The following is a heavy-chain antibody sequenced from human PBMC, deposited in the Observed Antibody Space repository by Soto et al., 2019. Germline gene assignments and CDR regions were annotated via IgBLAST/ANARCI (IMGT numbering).Heavy chain of an antibody. CDR2: MNPNSGNT. V-gene: IGHV1-8*01. D-gene: IGHD3-3*01. Sequence: VASVKVSCKASGYTFTSYDINWVRQATGQGLEWMGWMNPNSGNTGYAQKFQGRVTMTRNTSISTAYMELSSLRSEDTAVYYCARAPLRFLEWLLPEYVRNPGFDPWGQGTLVTVSS. CDR3: ARAPLRFLEWLLPEYVRNPGFDP. J-gene: IGHJ5*02. CDR1: GYTFTSYD.